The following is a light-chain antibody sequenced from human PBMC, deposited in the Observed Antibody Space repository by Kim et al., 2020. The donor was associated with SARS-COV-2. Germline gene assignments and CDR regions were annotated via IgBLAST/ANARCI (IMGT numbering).Light chain of an antibody. CDR2: QNY. CDR1: KLGDKY. CDR3: QAWDSSRV. Sequence: VSVSPGQTASPTWSGDKLGDKYICWYQQKPGQSPVLVIYQNYKRPSGIPERFSGSNSGNTATLTISGTQAMDEADYYCQAWDSSRVFGGGTQLTVL. V-gene: IGLV3-1*01. J-gene: IGLJ7*01.